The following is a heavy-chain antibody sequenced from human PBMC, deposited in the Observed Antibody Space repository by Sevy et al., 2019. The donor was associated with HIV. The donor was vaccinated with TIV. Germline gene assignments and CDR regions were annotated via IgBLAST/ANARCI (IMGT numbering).Heavy chain of an antibody. J-gene: IGHJ4*02. CDR3: AADPARRYTSTYYYDSSGYAGVYFDY. D-gene: IGHD3-22*01. CDR2: FHPEDGET. CDR1: GYTLTELS. Sequence: ASVKVSCKVSGYTLTELSMHWVRQAPGEGLEWMGGFHPEDGETIYAQKFQGRVTMTEDTSTDTAYMELSSLRSEDTAVYYCAADPARRYTSTYYYDSSGYAGVYFDYWGQGTLVTVSS. V-gene: IGHV1-24*01.